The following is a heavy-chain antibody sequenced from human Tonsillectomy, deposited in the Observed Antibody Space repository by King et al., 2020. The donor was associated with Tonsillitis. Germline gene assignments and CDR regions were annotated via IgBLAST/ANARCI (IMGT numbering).Heavy chain of an antibody. CDR1: GGSISGSTSY. J-gene: IGHJ5*02. Sequence: QLQESGPGLVKSSETLSLICTVSGGSISGSTSYWGWIRQPPGKGLEWIGIIYYSGSTYYNPSLKSRVTISVDTSKNQFSLKLTSVTAADTAVYYCARLTYHWFDPWGQGTLVTVSS. CDR3: ARLTYHWFDP. V-gene: IGHV4-39*01. D-gene: IGHD3-16*01. CDR2: IYYSGST.